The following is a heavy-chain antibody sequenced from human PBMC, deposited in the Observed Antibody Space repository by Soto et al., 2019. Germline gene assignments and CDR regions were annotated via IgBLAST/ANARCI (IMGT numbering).Heavy chain of an antibody. CDR2: IYYSGST. CDR1: GGSISSGGYY. CDR3: ARSQSSGYYSSIDY. V-gene: IGHV4-31*03. Sequence: PSETLSLTCTVSGGSISSGGYYWSWIRQHPGKGLEWIGYIYYSGSTYYNPSLKSRVTISVDTSKNQFSLKLCSVTAADTAVYYCARSQSSGYYSSIDYWGQGTLVTVSS. D-gene: IGHD3-22*01. J-gene: IGHJ4*02.